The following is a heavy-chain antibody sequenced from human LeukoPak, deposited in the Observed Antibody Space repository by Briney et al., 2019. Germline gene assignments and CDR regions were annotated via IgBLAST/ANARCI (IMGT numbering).Heavy chain of an antibody. CDR1: GGSISSYY. CDR2: IYYSGST. CDR3: ARHSVQLERQPETDY. Sequence: PSETLSLTCTVSGGSISSYYWSWIRQPPGKGLEWIGYIYYSGSTNYNPSLKSRVTISVDTSKNQFSLKLSSVTAADTAVYYCARHSVQLERQPETDYWGQGTLVTVSS. J-gene: IGHJ4*02. V-gene: IGHV4-59*08. D-gene: IGHD1-1*01.